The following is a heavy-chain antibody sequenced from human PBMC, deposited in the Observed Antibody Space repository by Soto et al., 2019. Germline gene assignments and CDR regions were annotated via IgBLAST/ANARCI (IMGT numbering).Heavy chain of an antibody. CDR1: GGSISSSSYY. J-gene: IGHJ5*02. V-gene: IGHV4-39*01. CDR3: ARLGLTIFGVVTAWFDP. CDR2: IYYRGST. Sequence: SETLSLTCTVSGGSISSSSYYWGWIRQPPGKGLEWIGSIYYRGSTYYNPSLKSRVTISVDTSKNQFSLKLSSVTAADTAVYYCARLGLTIFGVVTAWFDPWGQGTLVTVSS. D-gene: IGHD3-3*01.